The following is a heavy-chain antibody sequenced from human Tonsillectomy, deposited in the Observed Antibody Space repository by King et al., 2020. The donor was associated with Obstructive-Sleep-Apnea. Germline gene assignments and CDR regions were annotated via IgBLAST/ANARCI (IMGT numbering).Heavy chain of an antibody. CDR1: GGSISSGGYS. V-gene: IGHV4-30-4*07. CDR3: ARDXDSSGYYGVDP. CDR2: IYYSGST. D-gene: IGHD3-22*01. Sequence: VQLQESGPGLVKPSQTLSLTCAVSGGSISSGGYSWSWIRQPPGKGLEWIGCIYYSGSTYYNPSLKSRVTISVDTSKNQFSLRLRSVTAADTAVYYCARDXDSSGYYGVDPWGQGTLVTVSS. J-gene: IGHJ5*02.